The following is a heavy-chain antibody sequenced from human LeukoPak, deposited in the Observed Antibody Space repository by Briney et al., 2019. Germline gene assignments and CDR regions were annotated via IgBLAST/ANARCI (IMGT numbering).Heavy chain of an antibody. CDR2: ISGSGGSA. V-gene: IGHV3-23*01. J-gene: IGHJ4*02. CDR1: GFTFSSYA. CDR3: AANGCSGGNCLQTLDY. Sequence: QAGGSLRLSCAASGFTFSSYAMSWVRQAPGKGLEWVSAISGSGGSAYYADSVKGRFTISRDNSKNTLYLQMNSLRAEDTAVYYCAANGCSGGNCLQTLDYWGQGTLVTVSS. D-gene: IGHD2-15*01.